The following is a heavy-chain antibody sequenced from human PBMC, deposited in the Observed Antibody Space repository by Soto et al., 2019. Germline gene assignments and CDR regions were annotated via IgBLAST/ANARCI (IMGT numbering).Heavy chain of an antibody. V-gene: IGHV4-59*01. D-gene: IGHD3-3*01. Sequence: QVQLQESGPGLVKPSETLSLTCTVSGGSISSYYWSWIRQPPGKGLEWIGYIYYSGSTTYNPSLKSRVTISVDTSKNLFALSLSSVTAADTAVYYCASAAGPVAQYDFWSGYQSAFDIWGHGPMVTVSS. J-gene: IGHJ3*02. CDR3: ASAAGPVAQYDFWSGYQSAFDI. CDR1: GGSISSYY. CDR2: IYYSGST.